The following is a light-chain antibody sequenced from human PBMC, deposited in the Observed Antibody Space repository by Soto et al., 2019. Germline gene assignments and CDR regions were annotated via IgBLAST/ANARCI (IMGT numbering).Light chain of an antibody. CDR1: QSISSW. Sequence: DIQMTQSPSTLSASVGARVTITCRASQSISSWLAWYQQKPGKAPKLLIYDASSLESGVPSRFSGSGSGTEFTLTISSLQPEDFANYYGQQYNSYSPGTFGQGTKVDIK. CDR3: QQYNSYSPGT. CDR2: DAS. J-gene: IGKJ1*01. V-gene: IGKV1-5*01.